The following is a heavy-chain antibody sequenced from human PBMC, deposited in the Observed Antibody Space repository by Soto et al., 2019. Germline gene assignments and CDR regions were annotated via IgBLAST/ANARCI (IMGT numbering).Heavy chain of an antibody. CDR2: IYHSGST. J-gene: IGHJ6*02. Sequence: SETLSLTCAFSGGSISSSNWWIWVRQPPGKGLEWIGEIYHSGSTYYADSVKGRFTISRDNSKNTLYLQMNSLRAEDTAVYYCATRVAPWGSGNYYYGMDVWGQGTTVTVSS. CDR1: GGSISSSNW. D-gene: IGHD3-10*01. CDR3: ATRVAPWGSGNYYYGMDV. V-gene: IGHV4-4*02.